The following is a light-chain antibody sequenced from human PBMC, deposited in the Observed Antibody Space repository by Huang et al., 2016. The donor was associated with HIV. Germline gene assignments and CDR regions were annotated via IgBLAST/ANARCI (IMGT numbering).Light chain of an antibody. CDR3: QQYNNWPRT. V-gene: IGKV3-15*01. CDR2: GAS. J-gene: IGKJ1*01. Sequence: EILMTQSPATLSVSPGDEATLSCRASQSVRSNLAWYQQKPGQAPRLLIYGASTRATGIPARFSGSGSGTEFTLTISSLQSEDFAVYYCQQYNNWPRTFGQGTKVEIK. CDR1: QSVRSN.